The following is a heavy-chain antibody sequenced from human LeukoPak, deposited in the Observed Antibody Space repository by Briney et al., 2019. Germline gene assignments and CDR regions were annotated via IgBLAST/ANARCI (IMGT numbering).Heavy chain of an antibody. D-gene: IGHD3-10*01. CDR3: ARGRRAARSFYY. CDR1: GGSFRGYY. CDR2: INHSGST. V-gene: IGHV4-34*01. Sequence: SETLSLTCAVYGGSFRGYYWSWIRQPPGKGLEWIGEINHSGSTNYNPSLKSRVTISVDTSKNQFSLKLSSVTAADTAVYYCARGRRAARSFYYWGQGTLVTVSS. J-gene: IGHJ4*02.